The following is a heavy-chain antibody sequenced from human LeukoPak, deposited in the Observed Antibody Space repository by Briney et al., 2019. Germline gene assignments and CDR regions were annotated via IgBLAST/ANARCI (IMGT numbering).Heavy chain of an antibody. Sequence: HPGGSLRLSCAASGFTFSSYAMSWVRQAPGKGLEWVSAISGSGGSTYYADSVKGRFTISRDNAKNSLFLQMNSLRVEDTAIYYCARAWVGSGQGWFGTWGQGTRVTVSS. CDR2: ISGSGGST. CDR1: GFTFSSYA. CDR3: ARAWVGSGQGWFGT. D-gene: IGHD1-26*01. V-gene: IGHV3-23*01. J-gene: IGHJ5*02.